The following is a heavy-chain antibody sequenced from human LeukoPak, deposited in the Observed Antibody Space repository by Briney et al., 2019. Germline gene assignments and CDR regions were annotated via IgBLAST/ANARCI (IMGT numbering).Heavy chain of an antibody. CDR2: ISGSGGST. CDR1: GFTFSSYG. V-gene: IGHV3-23*01. J-gene: IGHJ4*02. Sequence: GGSLRLSCAASGFTFSSYGMHWVRQAPGKGLEWVSAISGSGGSTYYADSVKGRFTISRDNSKNTPYLQMNSLRAEDTAVYYCAKDPSIFGVVIRLVYYFDYWGQGTLVTVSS. CDR3: AKDPSIFGVVIRLVYYFDY. D-gene: IGHD3-3*01.